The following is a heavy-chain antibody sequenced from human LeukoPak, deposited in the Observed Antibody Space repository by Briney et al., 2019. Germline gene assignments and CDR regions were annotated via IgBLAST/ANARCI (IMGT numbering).Heavy chain of an antibody. CDR3: ARDRAFDI. V-gene: IGHV3-21*01. J-gene: IGHJ3*02. CDR1: GFTFRSYA. Sequence: GKSLRLSCAASGFTFRSYAIHWVRQAPGKGLEWVSSISSSSSYIYYADSVKGRFTISRDNAKNSLYLQMNSLRAEDTAVYYCARDRAFDIWGQGTMVTVSS. CDR2: ISSSSSYI.